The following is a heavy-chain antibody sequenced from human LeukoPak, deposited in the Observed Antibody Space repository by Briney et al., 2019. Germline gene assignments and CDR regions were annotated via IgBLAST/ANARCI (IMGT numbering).Heavy chain of an antibody. V-gene: IGHV4-4*02. J-gene: IGHJ2*01. Sequence: SETLSLTCAVSGGSISSSNWWSWVRQPPGKGLEWIGEIYHSGSTNYNPSLKSRVTISVDKSKNQFSLRLTSVTAADTAVYYCARAPCTGGSCSYWYFDLWGRGTLVTVSS. CDR3: ARAPCTGGSCSYWYFDL. CDR1: GGSISSSNW. CDR2: IYHSGST. D-gene: IGHD2-8*02.